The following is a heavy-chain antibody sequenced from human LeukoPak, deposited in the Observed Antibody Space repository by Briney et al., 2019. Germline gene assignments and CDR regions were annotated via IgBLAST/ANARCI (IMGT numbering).Heavy chain of an antibody. CDR3: ARDDNMARLSF. CDR1: GYTFSNHG. V-gene: IGHV3-33*01. D-gene: IGHD1-1*01. J-gene: IGHJ4*02. Sequence: PGGSLRLSCVASGYTFSNHGMHWVRQAPGKGLEWVAVIWFDARKDYYGDSVKGRFTISRDVPKNTLYLQMNSLRVEDTAVYYCARDDNMARLSFWGQGTLVTVSS. CDR2: IWFDARKD.